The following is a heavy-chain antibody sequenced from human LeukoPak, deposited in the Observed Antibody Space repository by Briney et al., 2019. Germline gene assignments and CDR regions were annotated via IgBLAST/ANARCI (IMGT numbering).Heavy chain of an antibody. V-gene: IGHV3-30*02. CDR2: IRYDGSNK. CDR3: ASLYSSSWYDPYFQH. CDR1: GFTFSSYG. D-gene: IGHD6-13*01. J-gene: IGHJ1*01. Sequence: GGSLRLSCAASGFTFSSYGMHWVRQAPGKGLEWVAFIRYDGSNKYYADSVKGRFTISRDNAKNSLYLQMNSLRAEDTAVYYCASLYSSSWYDPYFQHWGQGTLVTVSS.